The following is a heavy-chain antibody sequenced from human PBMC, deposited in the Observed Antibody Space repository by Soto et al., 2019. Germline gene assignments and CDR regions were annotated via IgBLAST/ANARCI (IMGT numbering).Heavy chain of an antibody. CDR2: IYPGDSDT. Sequence: LGESLKISCKGSGYSFTSYWIGWVRQMPGKGLEWMGIIYPGDSDTRYSPSFQGQVTISADKSISTAYLQWSSLKASDTAMYYCARHPKTYSSGWYFFDYWGQGTLVTVSS. CDR1: GYSFTSYW. V-gene: IGHV5-51*01. D-gene: IGHD6-19*01. CDR3: ARHPKTYSSGWYFFDY. J-gene: IGHJ4*02.